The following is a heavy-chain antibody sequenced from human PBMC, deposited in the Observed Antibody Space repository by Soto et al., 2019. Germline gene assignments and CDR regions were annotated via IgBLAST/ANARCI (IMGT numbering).Heavy chain of an antibody. CDR2: IKQDGSEK. J-gene: IGHJ6*02. Sequence: GGALRLSCAATGFTFSSYWMSWVRQAPGKGLAWVANIKQDGSEKYYVDSVKGRFTISRDNAKNSLYLQMNSLRAEDTAVYYCARVTQLATRLLYSYYGMDVWGQGATVTVSS. CDR3: ARVTQLATRLLYSYYGMDV. CDR1: GFTFSSYW. D-gene: IGHD2-2*01. V-gene: IGHV3-7*03.